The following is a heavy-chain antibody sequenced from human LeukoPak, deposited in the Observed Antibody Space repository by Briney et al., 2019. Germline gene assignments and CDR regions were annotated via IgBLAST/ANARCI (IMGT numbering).Heavy chain of an antibody. J-gene: IGHJ4*02. D-gene: IGHD1-26*01. Sequence: GGSLRLSRAASGFTFSDYYMSWIRQAPGKGLEWVSYISSSSSYTNYADSVKGRFTISRDNAKNSLYLQMNSLRAEDTAVYYCARVGNSGSYFSPFDYWGQGTLVTVSS. CDR3: ARVGNSGSYFSPFDY. V-gene: IGHV3-11*06. CDR1: GFTFSDYY. CDR2: ISSSSSYT.